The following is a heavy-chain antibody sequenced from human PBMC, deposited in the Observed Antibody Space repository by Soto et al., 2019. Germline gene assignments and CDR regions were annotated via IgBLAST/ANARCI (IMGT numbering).Heavy chain of an antibody. CDR1: GFTFSSYA. V-gene: IGHV3-23*01. Sequence: VGSLRLSCAASGFTFSSYAISWVRQAPGKGLEWVSGVGGSGENTYYADSVKGRFTISRDNSKKTVYLQMTSLRVEDTAIYFCAKPGGSGSGWGQGTLVTVSS. D-gene: IGHD6-19*01. CDR2: VGGSGENT. J-gene: IGHJ4*02. CDR3: AKPGGSGSG.